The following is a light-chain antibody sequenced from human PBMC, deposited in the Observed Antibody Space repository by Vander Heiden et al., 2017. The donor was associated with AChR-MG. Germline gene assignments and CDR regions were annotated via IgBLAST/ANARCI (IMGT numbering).Light chain of an antibody. V-gene: IGKV1-NL1*01. Sequence: DIQITQSPSTLSASVGDRVTITCRASQGIYSSLAWYQQKPGKPPKLLVYGASRLESGVPSRFSGSASGTDYTLTISSLHSEDFATYYCQQYYTKPQSFGQGTKLEI. CDR2: GAS. J-gene: IGKJ2*03. CDR1: QGIYSS. CDR3: QQYYTKPQS.